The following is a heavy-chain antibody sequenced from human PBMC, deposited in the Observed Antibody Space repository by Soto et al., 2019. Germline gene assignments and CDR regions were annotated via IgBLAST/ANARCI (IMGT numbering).Heavy chain of an antibody. D-gene: IGHD3-10*01. CDR1: GGSISSYY. Sequence: PSETLSLTCTVSGGSISSYYWSWIRQPPGKGLEWIGYIYYSGSTNYNPSLKSRVTISVDTSKNQFSLKLSSVTAADTAVYYCASFTYYYGSGSYYNAQYYFDYWGQGTLVTVSP. CDR2: IYYSGST. CDR3: ASFTYYYGSGSYYNAQYYFDY. J-gene: IGHJ4*02. V-gene: IGHV4-59*08.